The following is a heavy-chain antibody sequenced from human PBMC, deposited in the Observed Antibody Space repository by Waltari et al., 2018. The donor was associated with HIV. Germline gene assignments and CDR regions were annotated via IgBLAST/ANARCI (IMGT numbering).Heavy chain of an antibody. CDR2: IKKDGSEK. CDR3: ARDQDGYFGLDV. CDR1: GFPFSRLW. J-gene: IGHJ6*02. V-gene: IGHV3-7*03. Sequence: EQLVESGGGLVQPGASLRLSCAAFGFPFSRLWMRWGGQAPGKGLEWVANIKKDGSEKYYVDSGKGRFTMSRDNAKNSLFLHINSLRAEDTAVYYCARDQDGYFGLDVWGQGTTVTVSS.